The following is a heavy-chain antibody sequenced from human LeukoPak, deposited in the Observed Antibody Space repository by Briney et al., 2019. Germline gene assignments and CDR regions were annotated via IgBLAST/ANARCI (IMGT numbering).Heavy chain of an antibody. V-gene: IGHV4-59*01. D-gene: IGHD3-10*01. CDR2: IYYRGST. CDR1: GGSISRYY. CDR3: ARGFGYYYGMDV. J-gene: IGHJ6*02. Sequence: PSETLSLTCTVSGGSISRYYWSWIRQPPGKGLEWIGYIYYRGSTNYNHSLKSRVTISVDTSKTQFSLKLSPVTAADTAVYYCARGFGYYYGMDVWGQGTTVTVSS.